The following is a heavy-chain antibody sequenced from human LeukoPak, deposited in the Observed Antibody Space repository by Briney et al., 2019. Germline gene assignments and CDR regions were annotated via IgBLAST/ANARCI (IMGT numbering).Heavy chain of an antibody. D-gene: IGHD3-9*01. V-gene: IGHV3-23*01. J-gene: IGHJ5*02. CDR1: GFTVSTYG. Sequence: GGSLRLSCAASGFTVSTYGMSWVRQAPGKGLEFVSRISGSGGSTYYADSVKGRFTISRDNSKNTLYLQMNSLRAEDTAVYYCAREGYDILTGDPGWFDPWGQGTLVTVSS. CDR2: ISGSGGST. CDR3: AREGYDILTGDPGWFDP.